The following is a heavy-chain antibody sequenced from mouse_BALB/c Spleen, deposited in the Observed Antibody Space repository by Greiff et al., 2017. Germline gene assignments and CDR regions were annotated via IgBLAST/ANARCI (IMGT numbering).Heavy chain of an antibody. D-gene: IGHD4-1*01. CDR3: ARSPSWGYAMDY. CDR2: IDPANGNT. Sequence: EVKLVESGAELVKPGASVKLSCTASGFNIKDTYMHWVKQRPEQGLEWIGRIDPANGNTKYDPKFQGKATITADTSSNTAYLQLSSLTSEDTAVYYCARSPSWGYAMDYWGQGTSVTVSS. V-gene: IGHV14-3*02. CDR1: GFNIKDTY. J-gene: IGHJ4*01.